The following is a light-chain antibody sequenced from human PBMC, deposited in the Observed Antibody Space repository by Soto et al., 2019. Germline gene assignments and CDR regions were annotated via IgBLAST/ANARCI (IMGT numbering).Light chain of an antibody. CDR3: QQYYSTPWA. V-gene: IGKV4-1*01. CDR2: WAS. CDR1: QSVLCSSNNRNY. J-gene: IGKJ1*01. Sequence: DIVMTQSPDSLAVSLGERTTINCKSSQSVLCSSNNRNYLAWFQQKPGQPPKLLIYWASTRQSGVPDRFTGSGSETDFTLTISSLQAEDVAVYYCQQYYSTPWAFGQGTKVEIK.